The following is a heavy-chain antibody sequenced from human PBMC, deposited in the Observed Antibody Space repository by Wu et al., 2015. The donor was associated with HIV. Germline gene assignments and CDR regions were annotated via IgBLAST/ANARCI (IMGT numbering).Heavy chain of an antibody. CDR2: IIPIFGST. J-gene: IGHJ4*02. CDR1: GDTFRTYA. D-gene: IGHD3-22*01. Sequence: QVQLVQSGAEVKKPGSSVKVSCNVAGDTFRTYAISWVRQAPGQGLEWMGRIIPIFGSTKYAQKFQVRVTITADASTSTAYMELSSLRSEDTAVYYCAREYYYDSSGYYYVLDHWGRERWVTVSS. CDR3: AREYYYDSSGYYYVLDH. V-gene: IGHV1-69*13.